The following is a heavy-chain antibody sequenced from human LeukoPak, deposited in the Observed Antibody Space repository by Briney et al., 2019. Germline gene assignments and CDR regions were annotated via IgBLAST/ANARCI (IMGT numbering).Heavy chain of an antibody. D-gene: IGHD2-2*03. CDR3: ARVSMDIVVVPAAIGYYGMDV. J-gene: IGHJ6*04. CDR2: ISAYSGNT. V-gene: IGHV1-18*04. Sequence: ASVKVSCKASGYTFTSYGISWVRQAPGQGLEWMGWISAYSGNTNYAQKLQGRVTMTTDTSTSTAYMELRSLRSDDTAVYYCARVSMDIVVVPAAIGYYGMDVWGKGTTVTVSS. CDR1: GYTFTSYG.